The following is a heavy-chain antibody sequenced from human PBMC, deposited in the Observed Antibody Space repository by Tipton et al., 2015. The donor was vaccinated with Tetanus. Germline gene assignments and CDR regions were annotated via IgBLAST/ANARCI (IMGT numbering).Heavy chain of an antibody. V-gene: IGHV4-31*03. CDR2: IYYRGST. CDR3: ARDQARGARGWNYFDY. CDR1: GGSISSGGYY. Sequence: GLVEPSQTLSLTCTVSGGSISSGGYYWSWVRQHPGKGLEWIGDIYYRGSTYYNPSLKSRVTITVCTSKNQFSLKLKSVTAADTAVYYCARDQARGARGWNYFDYWGQGTLVTVSS. D-gene: IGHD1-26*01. J-gene: IGHJ4*02.